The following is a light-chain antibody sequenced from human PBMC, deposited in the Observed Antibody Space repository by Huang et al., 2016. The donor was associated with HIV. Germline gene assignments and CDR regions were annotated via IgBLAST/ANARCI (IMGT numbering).Light chain of an antibody. V-gene: IGKV4-1*01. CDR1: QDRVFNATNKII. CDR2: WAS. CDR3: QQYYTNYYT. J-gene: IGKJ2*01. Sequence: IVMTSAPVSLTASLDEAATIHCKSSQDRVFNATNKIILAWYQQRPRQPPKLLIYWASTRASDGPHRFSGSGSGTDFTLTIHSLQAEDMAVYFCQQYYTNYYTFGQGTKLEIQ.